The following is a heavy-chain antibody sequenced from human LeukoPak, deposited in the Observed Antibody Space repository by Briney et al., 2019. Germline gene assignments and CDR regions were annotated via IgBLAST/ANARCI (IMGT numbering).Heavy chain of an antibody. CDR2: IYYSGTT. J-gene: IGHJ4*02. CDR1: GGSISSYY. Sequence: PSETLSLTCTVSGGSISSYYWSWIRQPPGKGLEWIGYIYYSGTTNYNPSLKSRVTISVDTSKNQFSLKLSSVTAADTAVYYCASSRRPALAYWGQGTLVTVSS. CDR3: ASSRRPALAY. V-gene: IGHV4-59*12. D-gene: IGHD1-1*01.